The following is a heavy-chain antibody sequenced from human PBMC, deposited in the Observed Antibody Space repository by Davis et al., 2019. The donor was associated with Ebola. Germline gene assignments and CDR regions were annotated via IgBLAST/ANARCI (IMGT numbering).Heavy chain of an antibody. V-gene: IGHV4-39*07. Sequence: MPSETLSLTCTVSGGSISSSSYYWGWIRQPPGKGLEWIGSIYYSGSTYYNPSLKSRVTISVDTSKNQFSLKLSSVTAADTAVYYCARDRNYYDSSGYYTFDAFDIWGQGTMVTVSS. J-gene: IGHJ3*02. D-gene: IGHD3-22*01. CDR3: ARDRNYYDSSGYYTFDAFDI. CDR2: IYYSGST. CDR1: GGSISSSSYY.